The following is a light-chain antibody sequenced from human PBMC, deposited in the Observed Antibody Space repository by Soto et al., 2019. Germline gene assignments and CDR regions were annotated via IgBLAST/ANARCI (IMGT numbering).Light chain of an antibody. CDR2: DAS. V-gene: IGKV1-5*01. CDR3: QQSETYPLT. CDR1: QTISTW. Sequence: DIQMTQSPSTLSASVGDIVTITFRASQTISTWLAWYQHKPGKAPNLLIYDASTLMSGVPSRFSGSGSGTESTLTISSLQPGDFATYYCQQSETYPLTFGQGTRLEIK. J-gene: IGKJ5*01.